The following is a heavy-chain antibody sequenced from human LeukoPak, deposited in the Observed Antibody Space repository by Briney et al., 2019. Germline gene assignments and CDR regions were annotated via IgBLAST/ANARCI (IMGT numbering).Heavy chain of an antibody. CDR1: RGSFSGYC. D-gene: IGHD1/OR15-1a*01. V-gene: IGHV4-34*01. CDR2: INHSGST. J-gene: IGHJ4*02. CDR3: AREPGLSEQRFDY. Sequence: SETQSLTCAVYRGSFSGYCWSWSRQPPGKGLEWIGEINHSGSTNYNPSLKSRVTISVDTSKNQFSLKLSSVTAADTAVYYCAREPGLSEQRFDYWGQGTLVTVSS.